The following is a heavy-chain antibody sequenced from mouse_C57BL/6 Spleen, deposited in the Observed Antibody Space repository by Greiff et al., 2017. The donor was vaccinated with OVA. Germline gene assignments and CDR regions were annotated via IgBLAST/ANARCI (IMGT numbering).Heavy chain of an antibody. D-gene: IGHD2-4*01. J-gene: IGHJ4*01. CDR2: FYHGSGSI. Sequence: QVQLQQSGAELVKPGASVKLSCKASGYTFTEYTIHWVKQRSGQGLERIGWFYHGSGSIMYNEKFKDKATLTADKSSSTDYMELSRLTSEDSAVYFCARHEDDYDGEYAMDYWGQGTSVTVSS. V-gene: IGHV1-62-2*01. CDR3: ARHEDDYDGEYAMDY. CDR1: GYTFTEYT.